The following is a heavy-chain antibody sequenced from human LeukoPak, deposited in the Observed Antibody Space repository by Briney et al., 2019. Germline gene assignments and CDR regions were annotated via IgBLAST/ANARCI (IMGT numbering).Heavy chain of an antibody. CDR1: GFTFSRYS. D-gene: IGHD3-10*01. Sequence: GGSLRLSCAASGFTFSRYSMNWVRQAPGKGLEWVSYISSSSSTIYYADSVKGRFTISRDNAKNSLYLQMNSLGAEDTAVYYCARFRVRGVIKGFDYWGQGTLVTVSS. V-gene: IGHV3-48*01. CDR3: ARFRVRGVIKGFDY. CDR2: ISSSSSTI. J-gene: IGHJ4*02.